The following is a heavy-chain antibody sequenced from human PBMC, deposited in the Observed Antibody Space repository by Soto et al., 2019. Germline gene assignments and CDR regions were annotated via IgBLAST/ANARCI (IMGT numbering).Heavy chain of an antibody. CDR3: ARHATGAGAFDI. V-gene: IGHV4-59*08. J-gene: IGHJ3*02. Sequence: SETLSLTCTVSGGSISSYHWSWIRQPPGMGLEWIAYIYNSGSTNYNPSLKGRVTTSFDTSNNQFSLRLSSVTPADAAIYYCARHATGAGAFDIWGQGTMVTVSS. D-gene: IGHD7-27*01. CDR2: IYNSGST. CDR1: GGSISSYH.